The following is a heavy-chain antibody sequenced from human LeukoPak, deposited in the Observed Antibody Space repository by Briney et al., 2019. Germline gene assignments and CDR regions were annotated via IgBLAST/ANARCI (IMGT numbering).Heavy chain of an antibody. J-gene: IGHJ5*02. D-gene: IGHD3-3*01. V-gene: IGHV4-4*02. CDR3: AREFGFWSGYPANWFDP. CDR2: IYLTGNT. Sequence: SETLSLTCVLSGGSMSSSNWYSWVRQPPGKGLEWIGEIYLTGNTNYNPSLKSRVTISVDNPKSQFSLKVSSVTAADTAVYYCAREFGFWSGYPANWFDPWGQGTLVTVSS. CDR1: GGSMSSSNW.